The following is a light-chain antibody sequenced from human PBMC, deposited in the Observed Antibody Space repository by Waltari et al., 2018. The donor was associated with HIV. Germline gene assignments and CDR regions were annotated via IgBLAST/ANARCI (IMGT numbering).Light chain of an antibody. V-gene: IGLV1-47*01. CDR2: RNY. CDR1: TPNIETQW. J-gene: IGLJ3*02. Sequence: QPVLPLPTSASGTPGRPVTIYCSVSTPNIETQWVYWYQQLPGTAPNLLISRNYKRPSGLPERFSVSKSGASASLVISGLRSEDEADYYCEAWDSTLKETLFGGGTKLTVL. CDR3: EAWDSTLKETL.